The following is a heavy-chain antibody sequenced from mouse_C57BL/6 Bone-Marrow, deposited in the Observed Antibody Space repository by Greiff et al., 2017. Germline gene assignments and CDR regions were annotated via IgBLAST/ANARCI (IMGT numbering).Heavy chain of an antibody. J-gene: IGHJ4*01. CDR3: ARGDGNYAMDD. V-gene: IGHV5-2*01. D-gene: IGHD2-1*01. Sequence: EVMLVESGGGLVQPGESLKLSCESNEYEFPSHDMSWVRKTPEQRLELVAAINSYGGCTYYPDTIERRFIISRANAKKTRYLQMRSLRSEDTALYDCARGDGNYAMDDWGKGTSVTVSS. CDR2: INSYGGCT. CDR1: EYEFPSHD.